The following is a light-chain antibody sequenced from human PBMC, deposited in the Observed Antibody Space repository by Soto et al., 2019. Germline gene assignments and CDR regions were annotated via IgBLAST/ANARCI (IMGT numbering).Light chain of an antibody. J-gene: IGKJ4*01. Sequence: DIQMTQSPSTLSASVGERVTITCRASQSITTCLAWYQQKPGKAPKLLIYKASSSEGGVPSRFSGSGSGTEFNITISSLQPDDFATYYCQQYNTYPLTFGGGTTVEIK. CDR2: KAS. CDR1: QSITTC. V-gene: IGKV1-5*03. CDR3: QQYNTYPLT.